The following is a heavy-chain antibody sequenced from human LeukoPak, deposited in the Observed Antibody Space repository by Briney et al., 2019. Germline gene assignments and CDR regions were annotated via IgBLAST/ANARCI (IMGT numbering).Heavy chain of an antibody. CDR1: GYTFSNYA. CDR3: ARTEQWLATGGWYWFDP. J-gene: IGHJ5*02. CDR2: INSNGGST. D-gene: IGHD6-19*01. V-gene: IGHV3-64*01. Sequence: GGSLRLSCVASGYTFSNYAMHWVRQTPGKGLEYVSGINSNGGSTQYASSVKGRFTISRDNSKNTLYLQMGSVREEVMAVYYCARTEQWLATGGWYWFDPWGQGTLVTVSS.